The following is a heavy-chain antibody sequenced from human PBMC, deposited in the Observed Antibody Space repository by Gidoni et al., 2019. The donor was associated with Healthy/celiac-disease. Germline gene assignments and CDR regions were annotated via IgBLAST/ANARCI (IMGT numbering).Heavy chain of an antibody. CDR2: ISSNGGST. Sequence: EVQLVESGGGLVQPGGSLRLSCSASGFTFSSYAMHWVRQAPGKGLEYVSAISSNGGSTYYADSVKGRFTISRDNSKNTLYLQMSSLRAEDTAVYYCVKDIYYSSSCFDYWGQGTLVTVSS. J-gene: IGHJ4*02. CDR3: VKDIYYSSSCFDY. CDR1: GFTFSSYA. V-gene: IGHV3-64D*06. D-gene: IGHD6-13*01.